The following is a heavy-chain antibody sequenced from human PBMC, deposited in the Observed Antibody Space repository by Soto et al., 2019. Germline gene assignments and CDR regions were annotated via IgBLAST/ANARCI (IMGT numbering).Heavy chain of an antibody. CDR3: ARDGAVASRDNWFDP. CDR2: IIPSFGTA. CDR1: GGTFSSYS. J-gene: IGHJ5*02. V-gene: IGHV1-69*01. D-gene: IGHD6-19*01. Sequence: QVQLVQSGAEVKKPGSSVKVSCKASGGTFSSYSISWVRQAPGQGLEWMGGIIPSFGTANYAQKFQGRVTIAADESTSTAYMELISLRAEDTSVYYCARDGAVASRDNWFDPWGQGTLVTFSS.